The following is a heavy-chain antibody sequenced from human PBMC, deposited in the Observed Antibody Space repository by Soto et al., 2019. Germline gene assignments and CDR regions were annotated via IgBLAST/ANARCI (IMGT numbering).Heavy chain of an antibody. V-gene: IGHV3-21*06. Sequence: GSLRLSCAASGFTFNTYTMNWVRPAPGKGLEWVSSITTSSSIYYADSVKGRFTISRDNAKNSMYLQMNSLRAEDTAVYYCARDADYGDKKGFDYWGPGTLVTVSS. CDR2: ITTSSSI. D-gene: IGHD4-17*01. CDR1: GFTFNTYT. J-gene: IGHJ4*02. CDR3: ARDADYGDKKGFDY.